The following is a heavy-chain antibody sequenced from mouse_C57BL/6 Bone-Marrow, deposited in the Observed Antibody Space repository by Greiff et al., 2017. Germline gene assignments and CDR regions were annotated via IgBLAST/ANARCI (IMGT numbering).Heavy chain of an antibody. D-gene: IGHD2-3*01. J-gene: IGHJ3*01. V-gene: IGHV8-12*01. CDR1: GFSLTTSGMG. CDR2: TYWDDAK. Sequence: QVTLKVCGPGLLQSSPTLSLTCSFSGFSLTTSGMGLSWIRPPSGKGLEWRAHTYWDDAKRYNPSLKSRPTISKDTSSTPVFLKMTSVDTADTATYYCARRAEGYSGYWGQGTPVTVSA. CDR3: ARRAEGYSGY.